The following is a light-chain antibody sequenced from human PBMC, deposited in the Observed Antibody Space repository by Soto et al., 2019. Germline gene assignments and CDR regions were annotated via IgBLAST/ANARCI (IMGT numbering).Light chain of an antibody. V-gene: IGLV2-14*03. CDR1: SSDVGAYNY. Sequence: QSALTQPASVSGSPGQSIAIACIGTSSDVGAYNYVSWYQQHPDKAPKLVIYDVNNRPSGVSNRFSGSKSGNTASLTISGLQAEDEADYYCGSYTTSGSVVFGGGTKLTVL. J-gene: IGLJ2*01. CDR2: DVN. CDR3: GSYTTSGSVV.